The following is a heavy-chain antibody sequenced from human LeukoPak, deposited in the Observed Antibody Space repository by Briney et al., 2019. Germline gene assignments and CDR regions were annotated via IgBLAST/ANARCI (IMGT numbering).Heavy chain of an antibody. CDR1: GLTFDDYA. CDR3: ARASSSWLFDY. V-gene: IGHV3-9*01. J-gene: IGHJ4*02. D-gene: IGHD6-13*01. Sequence: GGSLRLSCAASGLTFDDYAMHWVRQAPGRGLEWVSGISWNSVNVGYADSVKGRFTISRDNAKNSLYLQMNSLRAEDTAVYYCARASSSWLFDYWGQGTLVTVSS. CDR2: ISWNSVNV.